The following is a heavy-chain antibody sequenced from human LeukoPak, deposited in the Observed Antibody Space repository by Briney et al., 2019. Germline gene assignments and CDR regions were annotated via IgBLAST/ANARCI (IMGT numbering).Heavy chain of an antibody. CDR3: ARTTEDCSSTSCYQYWFDP. V-gene: IGHV4-4*02. CDR2: IHYSGST. Sequence: PSGTLSLTCAVSGGSISSSNWWSWIRQPPGKGLEWIGYIHYSGSTSYNPSLKSRVTISVDTSKNQISLKVRSATAADTAVYYCARTTEDCSSTSCYQYWFDPWGQGTLVTVSS. J-gene: IGHJ5*02. CDR1: GGSISSSNW. D-gene: IGHD2-2*01.